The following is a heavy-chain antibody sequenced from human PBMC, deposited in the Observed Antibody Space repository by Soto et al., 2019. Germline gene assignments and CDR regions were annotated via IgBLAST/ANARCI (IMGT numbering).Heavy chain of an antibody. J-gene: IGHJ3*02. CDR3: ARHIPSGYNDAFDI. V-gene: IGHV2-5*02. CDR1: GFSLSTSGVG. Sequence: QITLKESGPTLVKPTQTLTLTCTFSGFSLSTSGVGVGWIRQPPGKALEWVTLIYWDDDKRYSPSLKSRITITKDTSKSQVVLTMSNMDSVDTGTYSCARHIPSGYNDAFDIWGQGTMVTVSS. D-gene: IGHD3-9*01. CDR2: IYWDDDK.